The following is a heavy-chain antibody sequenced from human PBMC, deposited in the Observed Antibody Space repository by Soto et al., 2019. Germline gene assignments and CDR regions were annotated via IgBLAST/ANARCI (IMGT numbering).Heavy chain of an antibody. Sequence: VQLVESGGGLVQPGGSLRLSCAASGFTFSDHFMDWVRQAPGRGLEWVGRAGSKAGGYTPEYAASVKGRFTVSRDDSENLLYLQMNSLKTEDTAVYYCARDGGKYSWDYWGQGTLVTVSS. J-gene: IGHJ4*02. CDR1: GFTFSDHF. D-gene: IGHD1-26*01. CDR3: ARDGGKYSWDY. V-gene: IGHV3-72*01. CDR2: AGSKAGGYTP.